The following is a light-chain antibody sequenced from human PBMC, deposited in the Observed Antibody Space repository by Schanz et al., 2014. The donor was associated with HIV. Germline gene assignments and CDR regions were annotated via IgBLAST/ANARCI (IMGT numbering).Light chain of an antibody. V-gene: IGLV2-14*03. Sequence: QSALTQPASVSGSPGQSITISCTGTSSDVGGYNYVSWYQQHPGIAPKLMIYDVSNRPSGVSNRFSGSKSGNTASLTISGLQAEDEADYYCNSYTSSSTLYVFGTGTKLT. J-gene: IGLJ1*01. CDR3: NSYTSSSTLYV. CDR1: SSDVGGYNY. CDR2: DVS.